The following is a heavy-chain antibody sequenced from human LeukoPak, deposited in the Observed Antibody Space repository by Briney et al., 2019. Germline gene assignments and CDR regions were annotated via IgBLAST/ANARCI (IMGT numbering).Heavy chain of an antibody. J-gene: IGHJ3*02. Sequence: ASVKVSCKASGYTFTGYYMHWVRQAPGQGLEWMGWINPNSGGTNYAQKLQGRVTMTTDTSTSTAYMELRSLRSDDTAVYYCARDKDWAYYYDSSGYYYFDAFDIWGQGTMVTVSS. D-gene: IGHD3-22*01. CDR1: GYTFTGYY. V-gene: IGHV1-2*02. CDR2: INPNSGGT. CDR3: ARDKDWAYYYDSSGYYYFDAFDI.